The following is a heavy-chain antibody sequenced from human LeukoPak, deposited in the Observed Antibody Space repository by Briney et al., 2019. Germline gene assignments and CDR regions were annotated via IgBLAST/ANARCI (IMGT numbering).Heavy chain of an antibody. Sequence: ASVNVSCKSSVYTFTGYYMHWVRQAPGQGLEWMGWINPNSGGTNYAQKFQGRVTMTRDKSISTAYLQWSSLKASDTAMYYCARAAPNYYDSSGYFWIGYWGQGTLVTVSS. D-gene: IGHD3-22*01. CDR1: VYTFTGYY. V-gene: IGHV1-2*02. J-gene: IGHJ4*02. CDR3: ARAAPNYYDSSGYFWIGY. CDR2: INPNSGGT.